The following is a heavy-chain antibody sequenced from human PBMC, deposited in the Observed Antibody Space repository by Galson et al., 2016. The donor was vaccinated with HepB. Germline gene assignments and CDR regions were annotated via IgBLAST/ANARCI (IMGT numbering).Heavy chain of an antibody. Sequence: SLRLSCAASGFTFGIYSMNWVRQAPGEGLEWISYISTTGGTIYYADSVKGRFTISRDNAKNSLYLQMNSRSAEDTAVYYCARDRELTIAARPDFFDYWGQGTLVTASS. D-gene: IGHD6-6*01. CDR3: ARDRELTIAARPDFFDY. CDR1: GFTFGIYS. J-gene: IGHJ4*02. V-gene: IGHV3-48*01. CDR2: ISTTGGTI.